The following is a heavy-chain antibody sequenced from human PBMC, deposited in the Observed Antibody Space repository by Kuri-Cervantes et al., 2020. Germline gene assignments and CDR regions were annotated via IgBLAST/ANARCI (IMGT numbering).Heavy chain of an antibody. CDR3: AKEGSRYYYYGMDV. CDR1: GFTFSSYG. V-gene: IGHV3-30*18. J-gene: IGHJ6*02. Sequence: GESLKISCEASGFTFSSYGMHWVRQAPGKGLEWVAVISYDGSNKYYADSVKGRFTISRDNSKNTLYLQMNSLRAEDTAVYYCAKEGSRYYYYGMDVWGQGTTVTVSS. D-gene: IGHD3-10*01. CDR2: ISYDGSNK.